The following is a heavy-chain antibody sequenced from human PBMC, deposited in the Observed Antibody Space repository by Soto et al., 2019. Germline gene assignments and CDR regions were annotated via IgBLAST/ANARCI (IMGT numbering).Heavy chain of an antibody. CDR3: AKGSLGSDYDLDY. V-gene: IGHV3-23*01. CDR1: GFTFSNYA. J-gene: IGHJ4*02. Sequence: EVQLLDSGGGLVQPGGSLRLSCAASGFTFSNYAMNWVRQAPGKGLDWVSAISGSGGSTYYADSVKCRFTISRDNSQNTLYLQLSSLRAEDTAVYYCAKGSLGSDYDLDYWGQGNLVTVSS. D-gene: IGHD5-12*01. CDR2: ISGSGGST.